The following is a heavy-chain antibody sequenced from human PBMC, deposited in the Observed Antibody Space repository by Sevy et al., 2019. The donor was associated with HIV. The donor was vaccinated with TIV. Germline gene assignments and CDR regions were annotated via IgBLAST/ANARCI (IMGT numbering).Heavy chain of an antibody. V-gene: IGHV3-23*01. Sequence: GESLKISCAASGFTFSSYAMSWVRQAPGKGLEWVSAISGSGGSTYYADSVKGRFTISRDNSKNTLYLQMNSLRAEDTAVYYCAKAPITMVQGVIIGGMDVWGQGTTVTVSS. CDR2: ISGSGGST. CDR3: AKAPITMVQGVIIGGMDV. CDR1: GFTFSSYA. J-gene: IGHJ6*02. D-gene: IGHD3-10*01.